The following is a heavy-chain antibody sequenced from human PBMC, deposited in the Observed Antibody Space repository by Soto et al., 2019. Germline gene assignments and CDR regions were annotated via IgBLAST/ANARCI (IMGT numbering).Heavy chain of an antibody. Sequence: GGSLRLSCAASGFIFSTYSMNWVRQAPGKGLEWVSPISSSSSYIYYADSVKRRFTVSRDNAKNSLYLQMNSLRADDTALSFCARVAESWGQGTLVTLPS. CDR2: ISSSSSYI. V-gene: IGHV3-21*01. CDR3: ARVAES. CDR1: GFIFSTYS. J-gene: IGHJ5*02.